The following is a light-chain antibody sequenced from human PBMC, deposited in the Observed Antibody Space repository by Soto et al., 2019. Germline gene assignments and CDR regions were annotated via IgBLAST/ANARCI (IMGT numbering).Light chain of an antibody. J-gene: IGKJ2*01. Sequence: EIVLTQSPATLSLSPGERATLSCRASQSVSSYLAWYQQKPGQAPRLLIYDASNRATGIPARFSGSGSGTDFTLTISSLEPEDFAVYDGQQRSNWPFFGQGTKLEIK. CDR1: QSVSSY. CDR2: DAS. V-gene: IGKV3-11*01. CDR3: QQRSNWPF.